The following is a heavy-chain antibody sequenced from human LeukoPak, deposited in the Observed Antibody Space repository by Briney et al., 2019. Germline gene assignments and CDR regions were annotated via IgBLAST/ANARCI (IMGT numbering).Heavy chain of an antibody. J-gene: IGHJ4*02. CDR1: GGSFSGSY. CDR3: ARLAGYYYGSGSY. V-gene: IGHV4-34*01. Sequence: PSETLSLTCAVYGGSFSGSYWSWIRQPPGKGLGWIGEINHSGSTQFNPCPTSRVTISVDTSKKQFSLNLSSVTAADTAVYYCARLAGYYYGSGSYWGQGTLVTVPS. D-gene: IGHD3-10*01. CDR2: INHSGST.